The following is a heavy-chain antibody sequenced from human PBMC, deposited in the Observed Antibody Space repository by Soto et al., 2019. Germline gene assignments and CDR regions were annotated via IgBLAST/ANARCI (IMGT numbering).Heavy chain of an antibody. CDR3: AKDAKTTSGWFLDS. CDR2: ITGSGVST. J-gene: IGHJ4*02. Sequence: GALRLSCAASGFTFSSYAMTWVRQAPGKGLEWVSAITGSGVSTYHADSVKGRFTISRDNSANTLYLQMNGLSAEDTAVYYCAKDAKTTSGWFLDSWGPGTLVTVSS. D-gene: IGHD6-19*01. CDR1: GFTFSSYA. V-gene: IGHV3-23*01.